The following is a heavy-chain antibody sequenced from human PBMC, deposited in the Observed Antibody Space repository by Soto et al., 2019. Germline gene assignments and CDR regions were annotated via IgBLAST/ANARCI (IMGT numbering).Heavy chain of an antibody. Sequence: EVQLVESGGGLVQPGGSLRLSCAASGFTFSSYWMSWVRQAPGKGLEWVANIKQDGSEKYYVDSVKGRFIISRDNAKNSLYLQMNSLRAEDTAVYYCARDVPYYYYYMDVWGKGTTVTVSS. CDR3: ARDVPYYYYYMDV. CDR2: IKQDGSEK. J-gene: IGHJ6*03. CDR1: GFTFSSYW. V-gene: IGHV3-7*01.